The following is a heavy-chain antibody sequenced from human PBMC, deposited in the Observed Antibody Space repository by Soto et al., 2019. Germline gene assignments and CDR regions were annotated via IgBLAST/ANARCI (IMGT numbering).Heavy chain of an antibody. V-gene: IGHV3-21*01. D-gene: IGHD3-10*01. CDR3: VRERGLSSFYGMDV. Sequence: GGSLRVSCEASGFALPSNSMNWVRQSSGKGLEWVSSISSSSSHIYYADSVKGRFTISRDNARNSLYLQMNSLRAEDTAVYYCVRERGLSSFYGMDVWGQGTTVTVSS. CDR2: ISSSSSHI. J-gene: IGHJ6*02. CDR1: GFALPSNS.